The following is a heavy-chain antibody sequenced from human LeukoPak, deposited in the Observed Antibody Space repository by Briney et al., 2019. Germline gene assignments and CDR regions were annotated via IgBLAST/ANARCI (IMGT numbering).Heavy chain of an antibody. CDR1: GFTFSDYY. J-gene: IGHJ4*01. Sequence: GGSLRLSCAASGFTFSDYYMSWIRQAPGKGLESLAYISGSGHDIYYTDSVKGRFTISRDNAKDSLYLQMNSLRPEDTALYYCSADPRLLIYWGHGTLVTVSS. V-gene: IGHV3-11*01. CDR2: ISGSGHDI. CDR3: SADPRLLIY. D-gene: IGHD2-8*01.